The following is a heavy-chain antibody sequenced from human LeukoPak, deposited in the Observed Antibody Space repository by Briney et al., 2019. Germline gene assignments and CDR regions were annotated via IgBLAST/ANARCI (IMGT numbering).Heavy chain of an antibody. D-gene: IGHD3-22*01. CDR2: ICHSGST. J-gene: IGHJ5*02. Sequence: PSGTLSLTCAVSGGSISSSNWWSWVRQPPGKGLEWIGEICHSGSTNYNPSLKSRVTISVDTSKNQFSLKLSSVTAADTAVYYCARDRYYYDSSCYYYVRWFDPWGQGTLVTVSS. CDR1: GGSISSSNW. CDR3: ARDRYYYDSSCYYYVRWFDP. V-gene: IGHV4-4*02.